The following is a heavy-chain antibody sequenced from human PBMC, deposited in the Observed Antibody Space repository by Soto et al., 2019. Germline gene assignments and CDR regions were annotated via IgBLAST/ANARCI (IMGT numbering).Heavy chain of an antibody. V-gene: IGHV3-73*02. CDR1: GVTFSGSA. CDR2: IRSKANSYAT. J-gene: IGHJ4*02. Sequence: EVQLVESGGGLVQPGGSLKLSCAASGVTFSGSAMHWVRQASGKGLEWVGRIRSKANSYATVYAASVKGRFTISRDDSKTTAYLQMNSLKTEDTAVYYGTRRAGYSTTTDYWGQGTLVTVSS. D-gene: IGHD6-13*01. CDR3: TRRAGYSTTTDY.